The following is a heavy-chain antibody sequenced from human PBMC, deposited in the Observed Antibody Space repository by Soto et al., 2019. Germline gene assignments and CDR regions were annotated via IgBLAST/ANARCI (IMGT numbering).Heavy chain of an antibody. V-gene: IGHV3-30-3*01. J-gene: IGHJ4*02. CDR3: ARDLGPPDGYCSGGSCPTFDY. CDR2: ISYDGSNK. CDR1: GFTFSSYA. Sequence: HPGGSLRLSCAASGFTFSSYAMHWVRQAPGKGLEWVAVISYDGSNKYYADSVKGRFTISRDNSKNTLYLQMNSLRAEDTAVYYCARDLGPPDGYCSGGSCPTFDYWGQGTLVPVSS. D-gene: IGHD2-15*01.